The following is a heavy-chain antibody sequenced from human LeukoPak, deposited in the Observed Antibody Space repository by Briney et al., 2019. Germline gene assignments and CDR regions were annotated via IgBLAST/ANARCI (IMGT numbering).Heavy chain of an antibody. Sequence: SVKVSCKASGGTFSSYAISWVRQAPGQGLEWMGGIIPIFGTANYAQKLQDRVTITADISTNTVYMELSSLGSEDTAVYFCAGIPVFGVVLHQEPVWGKGTTVTVSS. CDR3: AGIPVFGVVLHQEPV. V-gene: IGHV1-69*06. CDR1: GGTFSSYA. CDR2: IIPIFGTA. D-gene: IGHD3-3*01. J-gene: IGHJ6*04.